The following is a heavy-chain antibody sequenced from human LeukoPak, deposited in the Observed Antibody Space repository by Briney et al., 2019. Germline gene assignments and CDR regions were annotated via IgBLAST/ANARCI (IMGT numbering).Heavy chain of an antibody. CDR1: GGSISSSSYY. CDR3: ARGPAGGRKLGYFDY. J-gene: IGHJ4*02. D-gene: IGHD6-19*01. Sequence: PSETLSLTCTVSGGSISSSSYYWGWIRQPPGKGLEWIGSIYYSGSTYNNPSLKSRVTISVDTSKNQFSLKLSSVTAADTAVYYCARGPAGGRKLGYFDYWGQGTLVTVSS. V-gene: IGHV4-39*07. CDR2: IYYSGST.